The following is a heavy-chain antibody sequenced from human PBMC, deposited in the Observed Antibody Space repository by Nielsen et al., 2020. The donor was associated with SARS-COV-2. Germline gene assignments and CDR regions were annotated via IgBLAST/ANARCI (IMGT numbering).Heavy chain of an antibody. J-gene: IGHJ4*02. CDR1: GYTFTSYY. CDR3: ARGDYSNPIY. Sequence: ASVKVSCKASGYTFTSYYMHWVRQAPGQGLEWMGIINPSGGSTSYAQKFQGRVTMTRDTSINTAYMELTRLRSDDTAVYYCARGDYSNPIYWGQGSLFTVSS. CDR2: INPSGGST. D-gene: IGHD4-11*01. V-gene: IGHV1-46*01.